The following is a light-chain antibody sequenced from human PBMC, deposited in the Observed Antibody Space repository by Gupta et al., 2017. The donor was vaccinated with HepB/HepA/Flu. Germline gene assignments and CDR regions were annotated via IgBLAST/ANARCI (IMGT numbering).Light chain of an antibody. CDR2: GAS. CDR1: QSVSIN. Sequence: EIVMTQSPSTLSVSPGERVTLSCRAIQSVSINLAWYQQKPGQAPRLLIYGASTRATGIPGRFSGSGSGTEFTLTIRSLQSEDFAVYHCHQYDDWPRSFGQGTKLEIK. V-gene: IGKV3-15*01. CDR3: HQYDDWPRS. J-gene: IGKJ2*04.